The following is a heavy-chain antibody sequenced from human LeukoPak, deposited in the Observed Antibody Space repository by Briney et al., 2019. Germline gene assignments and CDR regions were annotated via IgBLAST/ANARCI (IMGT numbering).Heavy chain of an antibody. CDR3: ARDGIAAAALGAFDI. D-gene: IGHD6-13*01. CDR2: IIPIFGTA. Sequence: ASVKVSCKASGGTFSNYALSWMRQAPGQGLEWMGGIIPIFGTANYAQKFQGRVTITTDESTSTAYMELSSLRSEDTAVYYCARDGIAAAALGAFDIWGQGTMVTVSS. CDR1: GGTFSNYA. V-gene: IGHV1-69*05. J-gene: IGHJ3*02.